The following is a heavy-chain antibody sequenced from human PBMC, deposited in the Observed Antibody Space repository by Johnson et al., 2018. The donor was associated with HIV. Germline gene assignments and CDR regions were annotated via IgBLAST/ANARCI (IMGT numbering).Heavy chain of an antibody. V-gene: IGHV3-30*04. Sequence: QVQLVESGGGVVQPGRSLRLSCAASGFTFSSYAIHWVRQAPGKGLEWVAVISYDGSNKYYADSVKGRFTISRDNSKNTLYLQMKSLRAEDTAVYYCARGSPYYNFWSGYVDAFDIWGQGTMVTVSS. J-gene: IGHJ3*02. D-gene: IGHD3-3*01. CDR2: ISYDGSNK. CDR1: GFTFSSYA. CDR3: ARGSPYYNFWSGYVDAFDI.